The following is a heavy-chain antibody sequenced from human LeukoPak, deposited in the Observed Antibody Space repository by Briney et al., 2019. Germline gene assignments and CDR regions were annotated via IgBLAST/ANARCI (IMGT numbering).Heavy chain of an antibody. CDR2: ISYDGSNK. D-gene: IGHD4-17*01. CDR1: GFTFSSYG. V-gene: IGHV3-30*18. CDR3: AKDRYGDYGSSFDY. J-gene: IGHJ4*02. Sequence: GGSLRLSCAASGFTFSSYGMHWVRQAPGKGLEWVAVISYDGSNKYYADSVKGRFTISRDNSKNTLYLQMNGLRAEDTAVYYCAKDRYGDYGSSFDYWGQGTLVTVSS.